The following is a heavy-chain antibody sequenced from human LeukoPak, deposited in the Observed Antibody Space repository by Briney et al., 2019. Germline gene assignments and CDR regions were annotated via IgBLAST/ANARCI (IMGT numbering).Heavy chain of an antibody. CDR3: ARGRGYGTQWYYYYYYMDV. V-gene: IGHV4-61*10. J-gene: IGHJ6*03. Sequence: SETLSLTCTVSGGSVSSGSYYWSWIRQPAGKGLEWIGRMHTSGTTNYNPALKSRVTISEDTSKNQFSLNLTSVTAADTAVYYCARGRGYGTQWYYYYYYMDVWGKGTTVTVSS. CDR1: GGSVSSGSYY. D-gene: IGHD5-12*01. CDR2: MHTSGTT.